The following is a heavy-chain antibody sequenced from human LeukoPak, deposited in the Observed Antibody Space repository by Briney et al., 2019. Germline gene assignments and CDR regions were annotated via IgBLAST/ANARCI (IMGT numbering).Heavy chain of an antibody. D-gene: IGHD2-2*01. CDR3: ATAPVVPAAKKNNWFDP. CDR1: GYTLTELS. V-gene: IGHV1-24*01. CDR2: FDPEDGET. J-gene: IGHJ5*02. Sequence: ASVKASCKVSGYTLTELSMHWVRQAPGKGLEWMGGFDPEDGETIYAQKFQGRVTMTEDTSTDTAYMELSSLRSEDTAVYYCATAPVVPAAKKNNWFDPWGQGTLVTVSS.